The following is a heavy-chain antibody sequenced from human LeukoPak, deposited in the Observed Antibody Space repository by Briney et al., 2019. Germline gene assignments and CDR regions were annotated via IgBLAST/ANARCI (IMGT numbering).Heavy chain of an antibody. CDR1: GGSFSGYY. D-gene: IGHD3-3*01. J-gene: IGHJ5*02. CDR2: INHSGST. V-gene: IGHV4-34*01. CDR3: ARGRSYDFWSGFRFDP. Sequence: SETLSLTCAVYGGSFSGYYWSWIRQPPGKGLEWIGEINHSGSTNYNPSLKSRVTISVDTSKNQFSLKLSSVTAADTAVYYRARGRSYDFWSGFRFDPWGQGTLVTVSS.